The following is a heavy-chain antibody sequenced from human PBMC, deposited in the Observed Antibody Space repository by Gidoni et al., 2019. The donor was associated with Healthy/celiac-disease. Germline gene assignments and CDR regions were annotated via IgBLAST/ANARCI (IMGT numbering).Heavy chain of an antibody. CDR3: ARSASGSYLWYFDL. Sequence: QVQLVQSGAEVKKPGSSVEVSCKASGGTFSSYAISWVRQAPGQGLEWMGGIIPIFGTANYAQKFQGRVTITADESTSTAYMVLSSLRSEDTAVYYCARSASGSYLWYFDLWGRGTLVTVSS. V-gene: IGHV1-69*01. J-gene: IGHJ2*01. CDR2: IIPIFGTA. CDR1: GGTFSSYA. D-gene: IGHD1-26*01.